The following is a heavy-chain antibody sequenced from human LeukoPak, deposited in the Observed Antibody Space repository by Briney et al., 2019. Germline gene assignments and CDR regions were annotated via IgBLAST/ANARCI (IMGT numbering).Heavy chain of an antibody. V-gene: IGHV1-18*01. CDR2: ISAYNGNT. CDR3: ARARKWELLSWFDP. CDR1: GYTFTSYG. J-gene: IGHJ5*02. D-gene: IGHD1-26*01. Sequence: GASVKVSCKASGYTFTSYGISWVRQAPGQGLEWMGWISAYNGNTNYAQKLQGRVTMTTDTSTSTAYMELRSLRSDDTAVYYCARARKWELLSWFDPWGQGTLVTVSS.